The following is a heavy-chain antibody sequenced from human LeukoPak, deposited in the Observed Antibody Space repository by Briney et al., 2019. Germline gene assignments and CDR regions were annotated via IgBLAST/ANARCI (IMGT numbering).Heavy chain of an antibody. V-gene: IGHV3-11*05. J-gene: IGHJ4*02. CDR2: ISSSSSYT. CDR1: GFTFSDYY. CDR3: ARVSVVTPHLGY. D-gene: IGHD4-23*01. Sequence: PGGSLRLSCAASGFTFSDYYMSWIRQAPGKGLEWASYISSSSSYTNYADSVKGRFTISRDNAKNSLYLQMNSLRAEDTAVYYCARVSVVTPHLGYWGQGTLVTVSS.